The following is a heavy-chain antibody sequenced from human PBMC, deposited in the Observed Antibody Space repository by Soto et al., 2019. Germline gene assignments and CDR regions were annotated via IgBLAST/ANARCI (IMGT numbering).Heavy chain of an antibody. J-gene: IGHJ5*02. CDR2: ISAYNGNT. Sequence: GSVKVSCKASGYTFTSYGISWVRQAPGQGLEWMGWISAYNGNTNYAQKLQGRVTMTTDTSTSTAYMELRSLRSDDTAVYYCARDGLRFLEWLLYETWGQGTLVTVSS. D-gene: IGHD3-3*01. CDR3: ARDGLRFLEWLLYET. CDR1: GYTFTSYG. V-gene: IGHV1-18*01.